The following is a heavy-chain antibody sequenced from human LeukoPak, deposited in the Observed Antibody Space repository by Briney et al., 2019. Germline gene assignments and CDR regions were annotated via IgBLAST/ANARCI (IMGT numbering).Heavy chain of an antibody. CDR3: ACRVSYYDFWSGRPFYDV. J-gene: IGHJ6*04. V-gene: IGHV4-61*02. CDR2: MYSSGGA. CDR1: GASVSSGNCY. D-gene: IGHD3-3*01. Sequence: SQTLSLTCTVSGASVSSGNCYWSWIRQPAGKGPEWIGRMYSSGGANYNPSLKTRVTISIGTSKNQFSLRLSSVTAADTAVYFCACRVSYYDFWSGRPFYDVWGKGTSVTVSS.